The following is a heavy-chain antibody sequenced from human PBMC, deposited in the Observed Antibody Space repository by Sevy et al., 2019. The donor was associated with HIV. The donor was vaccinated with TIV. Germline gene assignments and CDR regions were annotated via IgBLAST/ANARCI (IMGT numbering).Heavy chain of an antibody. CDR3: TRPMTTVNGDYFDY. Sequence: GGSLRLSCAASGFTFRGSTMHWVRQASGKGLEWVGRIRRKANIYATAYAASVKGRFTISRDDSKNTAYLQMNSLKTEDTAVYYCTRPMTTVNGDYFDYWGQGTLVTVSS. J-gene: IGHJ4*02. CDR2: IRRKANIYAT. D-gene: IGHD4-17*01. CDR1: GFTFRGST. V-gene: IGHV3-73*01.